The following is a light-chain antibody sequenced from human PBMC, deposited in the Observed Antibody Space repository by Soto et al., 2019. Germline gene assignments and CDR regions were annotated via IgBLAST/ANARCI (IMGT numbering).Light chain of an antibody. CDR3: QSHDSSLSGSYV. CDR1: SSNIGAGYD. CDR2: GNN. Sequence: QSVLTQPPSVSGAPGQRVTISCTGSSSNIGAGYDVNWYQQLPGTAPKLLIYGNNNRPSGVPDRFSGSKSGTSASLAITGLQAEYEADYYCQSHDSSLSGSYVFGAGTKVTVL. J-gene: IGLJ1*01. V-gene: IGLV1-40*01.